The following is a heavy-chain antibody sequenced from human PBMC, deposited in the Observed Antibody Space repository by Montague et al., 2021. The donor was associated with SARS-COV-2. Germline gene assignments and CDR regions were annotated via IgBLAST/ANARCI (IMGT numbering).Heavy chain of an antibody. CDR3: ARLSSDIGGYFWFDP. CDR1: GGSISSSSYY. V-gene: IGHV4-39*07. J-gene: IGHJ5*02. D-gene: IGHD1-26*01. Sequence: SETLSLTCTVSGGSISSSSYYWGWIRQPPGKGLEWIGGIYYSGSTYYNPSLKSRVTISVDTSKNQFSLNLNSVTAADTAVYYCARLSSDIGGYFWFDPWGQGTLVSVSS. CDR2: IYYSGST.